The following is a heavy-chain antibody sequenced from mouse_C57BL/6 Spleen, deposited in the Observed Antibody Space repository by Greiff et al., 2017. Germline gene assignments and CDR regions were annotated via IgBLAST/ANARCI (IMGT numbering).Heavy chain of an antibody. V-gene: IGHV14-2*01. CDR2: IDPEDGET. D-gene: IGHD1-1*01. Sequence: VQLKESGAELVKPGASVKLSCTASGFNIKDYYMHWVQQRTEQGLEWIGRIDPEDGETKYAPKFQGKATITADTSSNTAYLQLRSLTSEDTAVDYCSRCYYYGSSHWYFDVWGTGTTVTVSS. J-gene: IGHJ1*03. CDR1: GFNIKDYY. CDR3: SRCYYYGSSHWYFDV.